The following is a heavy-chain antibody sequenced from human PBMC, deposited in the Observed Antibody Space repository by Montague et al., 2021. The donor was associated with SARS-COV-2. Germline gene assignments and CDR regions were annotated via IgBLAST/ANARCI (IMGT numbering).Heavy chain of an antibody. D-gene: IGHD2-8*01. Sequence: NDYAVSVKSRITINPDTSKNQFPLQLNSVTPEDTAVYYCARDDPYCTNGVCYTGNWFDPWGQGTLVTVSS. CDR2: N. CDR3: ARDDPYCTNGVCYTGNWFDP. J-gene: IGHJ5*02. V-gene: IGHV6-1*01.